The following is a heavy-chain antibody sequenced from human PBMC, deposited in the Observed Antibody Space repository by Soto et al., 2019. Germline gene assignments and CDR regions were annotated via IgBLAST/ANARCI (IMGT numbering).Heavy chain of an antibody. Sequence: QLQLHNSGSTLVKPSQTLSLTCGVSSASVTSGSHSWSWIRQPPGKVLDWMGLIFHSGDALYNPSLQSRVTLSGDRSTNLFSLRLTSVTAADTAIYFCATLPLGDYQSDAFDVLGQGMMVTVSS. V-gene: IGHV4-30-2*01. CDR1: SASVTSGSHS. CDR3: ATLPLGDYQSDAFDV. D-gene: IGHD4-17*01. J-gene: IGHJ3*01. CDR2: IFHSGDA.